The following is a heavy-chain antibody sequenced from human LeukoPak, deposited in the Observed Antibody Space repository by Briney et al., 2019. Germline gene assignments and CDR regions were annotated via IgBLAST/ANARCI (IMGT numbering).Heavy chain of an antibody. CDR2: ISGSGGST. Sequence: PGGSLRLSCAASGFTFSSYAMSWVRQAPGKGLDWVSGISGSGGSTYYADSVKGRFTISRDNSKNTLYLQMNSLRAEDTAVYYCAKEGASPYCSGGSCYSGYFDYWGQGTLVTVSS. CDR1: GFTFSSYA. J-gene: IGHJ4*02. CDR3: AKEGASPYCSGGSCYSGYFDY. V-gene: IGHV3-23*01. D-gene: IGHD2-15*01.